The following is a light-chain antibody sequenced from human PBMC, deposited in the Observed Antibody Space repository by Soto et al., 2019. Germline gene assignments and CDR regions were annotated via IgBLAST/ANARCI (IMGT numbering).Light chain of an antibody. J-gene: IGLJ1*01. CDR3: GTWDSSLSAGV. CDR1: APSIGNHC. V-gene: IGLV1-51*01. Sequence: QSVLTQPPSVSATPGQTVTISCSGTAPSIGNHCVSWYQQLPGTAPKLLIYDNDKRPSEIPDRFSGSNSGTSATLGITGLQAGDEADYFCGTWDSSLSAGVFGTGTKVTVL. CDR2: DND.